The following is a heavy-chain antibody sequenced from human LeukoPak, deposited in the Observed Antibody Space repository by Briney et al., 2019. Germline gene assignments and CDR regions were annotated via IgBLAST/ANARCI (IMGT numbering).Heavy chain of an antibody. CDR2: MNPNSGNT. Sequence: GASVKVSCKASGYTFTSYDINWVRQATGQGLEWMGWMNPNSGNTGYAQKFQGRVTMTRNTSISTAYMELSSLRSEDTAVYYCARSFGSSFYYYYYYYMDVWGKGTTVTVSS. CDR3: ARSFGSSFYYYYYYYMDV. D-gene: IGHD6-13*01. CDR1: GYTFTSYD. J-gene: IGHJ6*03. V-gene: IGHV1-8*01.